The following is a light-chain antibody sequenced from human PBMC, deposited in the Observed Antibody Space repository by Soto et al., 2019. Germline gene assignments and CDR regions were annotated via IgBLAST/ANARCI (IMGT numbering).Light chain of an antibody. Sequence: DIQMTQSPSTLSASVGDRVTITCRASQSISSWLAWYQQKPGKAPKLLIYDASSLESGVPSRFSGSGSETEFTLTIINLQPDDFATYYCQQYDNYPLTFGRGTKVDIK. CDR3: QQYDNYPLT. CDR1: QSISSW. V-gene: IGKV1-5*01. J-gene: IGKJ4*01. CDR2: DAS.